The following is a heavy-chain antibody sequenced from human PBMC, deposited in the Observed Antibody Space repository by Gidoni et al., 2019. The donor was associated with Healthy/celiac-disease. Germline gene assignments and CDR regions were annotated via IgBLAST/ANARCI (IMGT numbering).Heavy chain of an antibody. Sequence: AASGFTFSSYAMHWVRQAPGKGLEYVSAISSNGGSTYYADSVKGRFTISRDNSKNTLYLQMGSLRAEDMAVYYCARETTDGSKAFDIWGQGTMVTVSS. CDR1: GFTFSSYA. D-gene: IGHD3-10*01. J-gene: IGHJ3*02. V-gene: IGHV3-64*02. CDR3: ARETTDGSKAFDI. CDR2: ISSNGGST.